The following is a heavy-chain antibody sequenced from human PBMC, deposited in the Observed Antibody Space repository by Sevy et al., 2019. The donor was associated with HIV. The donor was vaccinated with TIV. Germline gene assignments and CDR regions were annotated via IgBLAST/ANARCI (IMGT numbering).Heavy chain of an antibody. V-gene: IGHV1-8*01. CDR1: GYTFTSYD. J-gene: IGHJ6*02. D-gene: IGHD3-3*01. CDR2: MNPNSGNT. CDR3: ARSYYDFWSGYYVYYYYGMDV. Sequence: ASVKVSCKASGYTFTSYDINWVRQATGQGLEWMGWMNPNSGNTGYAQKFQGRVTMTRNTSISTAYMELSSLRSEDTAVYYCARSYYDFWSGYYVYYYYGMDVWGQWTTVTVSS.